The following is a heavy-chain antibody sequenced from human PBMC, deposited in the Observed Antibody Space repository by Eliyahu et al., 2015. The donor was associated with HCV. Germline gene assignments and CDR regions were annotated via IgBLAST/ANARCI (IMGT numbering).Heavy chain of an antibody. CDR3: ARRYSGYDPYYYYYMDV. D-gene: IGHD5-12*01. J-gene: IGHJ6*03. Sequence: EVQLVQSGAEVKKPGESLKISCKGSGYSFTSYWIGWVRQMPGKXLEWMGIIYPGDSDTRYSPSFQGQVTISADKSISTAYLQWSSLKASDTAMYYCARRYSGYDPYYYYYMDVWGKGTTVTVSS. CDR1: GYSFTSYW. V-gene: IGHV5-51*01. CDR2: IYPGDSDT.